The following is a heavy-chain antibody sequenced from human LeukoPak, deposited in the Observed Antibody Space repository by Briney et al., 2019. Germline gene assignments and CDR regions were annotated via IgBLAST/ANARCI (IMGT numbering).Heavy chain of an antibody. CDR3: AKGSNEHDY. CDR2: ISYDGSNK. CDR1: GFTFSSYG. D-gene: IGHD4-11*01. J-gene: IGHJ4*02. V-gene: IGHV3-30*18. Sequence: GGSLRLSCAAAGFTFSSYGMHWVRQAPGKGLEWVAVISYDGSNKYYADSVKGRFTISRDNSKNTLYLQMNSLRAEDTAVYYCAKGSNEHDYWGQGTLVTVSS.